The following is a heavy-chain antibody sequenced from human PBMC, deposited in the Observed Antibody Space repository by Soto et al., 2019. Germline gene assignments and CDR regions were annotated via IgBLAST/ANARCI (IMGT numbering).Heavy chain of an antibody. V-gene: IGHV3-43*01. Sequence: PGGSLRLSCAASGFTFDDYTMHWVRQAPGKGLEWVSLISWDGGSTYYADSVKGRFTISRDNSKNSLYLQMNSLRTEDTALYYCAKDGVAQQLVTWFDPWGQGTLVTVSS. CDR2: ISWDGGST. D-gene: IGHD6-13*01. CDR1: GFTFDDYT. J-gene: IGHJ5*02. CDR3: AKDGVAQQLVTWFDP.